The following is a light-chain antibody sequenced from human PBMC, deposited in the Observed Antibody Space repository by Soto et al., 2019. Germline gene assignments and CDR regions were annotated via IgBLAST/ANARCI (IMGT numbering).Light chain of an antibody. Sequence: EVVLTQSPGTLSLSPGERATLSCRASQSVSNNYFAWYQQKPGQAPRLLIFGSSDRATGIPDRFSGSGSGTDVTRTISRLEPEDFAVYYCQQYGSSPPYTFGQGTKLEIK. CDR3: QQYGSSPPYT. CDR2: GSS. CDR1: QSVSNNY. V-gene: IGKV3-20*01. J-gene: IGKJ2*01.